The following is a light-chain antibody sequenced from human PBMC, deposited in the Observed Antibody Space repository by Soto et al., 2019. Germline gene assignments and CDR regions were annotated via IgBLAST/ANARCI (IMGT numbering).Light chain of an antibody. V-gene: IGKV3-20*01. J-gene: IGKJ1*01. CDR2: GAS. CDR3: QQYDSSPKT. CDR1: QSLTSSY. Sequence: EIVLTQSPVTLSLSPGERATLSCRASQSLTSSYLAWYQQKPGQSPRLLIYGASRRATGIPDRFSGSGSGTDFTLTISRLEPEDFAVYYCQQYDSSPKTFGQGTKVDIK.